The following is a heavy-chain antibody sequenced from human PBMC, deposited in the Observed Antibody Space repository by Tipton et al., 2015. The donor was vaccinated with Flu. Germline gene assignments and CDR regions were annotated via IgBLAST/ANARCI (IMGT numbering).Heavy chain of an antibody. CDR1: GGSVGSPYC. CDR3: ARRDFSNYVSEPRNWFDI. Sequence: LRLSCSVSGGSVGSPYCWAWVRQPPGKGLEWIGNICPGRPYYNPSLTSRVTISIDTFKAQFSLRLTSVTAADTAVYFCARRDFSNYVSEPRNWFDIWGQGTLVTVSS. D-gene: IGHD4-11*01. J-gene: IGHJ5*02. CDR2: ICPGRP. V-gene: IGHV4-38-2*01.